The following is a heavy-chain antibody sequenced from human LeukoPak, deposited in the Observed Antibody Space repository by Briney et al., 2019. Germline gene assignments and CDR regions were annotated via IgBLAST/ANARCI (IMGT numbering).Heavy chain of an antibody. D-gene: IGHD2-15*01. CDR3: ARDGTGVAAILE. Sequence: KPSETLSLTCTVSGGSISSYYWSWIRQPPGKGLEWIGYIYYSGSTNYNPSLKSRVSISVDTSKNQFSLKLSSVTAADTAVYYCARDGTGVAAILEWGQGTLVTVSS. J-gene: IGHJ4*02. V-gene: IGHV4-59*12. CDR1: GGSISSYY. CDR2: IYYSGST.